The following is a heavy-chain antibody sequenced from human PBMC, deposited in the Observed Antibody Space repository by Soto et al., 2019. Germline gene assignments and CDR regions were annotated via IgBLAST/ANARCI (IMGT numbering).Heavy chain of an antibody. V-gene: IGHV4-4*07. Sequence: ETLSLTCTVSVDSITTYYWSWIRQPAGKGLEWIGRIDASGNTNYNPSLNSRVTMSIDTSKKQFSLKLTSVTAADTAIYYCARYSNNWFQTEGMDVWGQGTTVTVSS. CDR3: ARYSNNWFQTEGMDV. J-gene: IGHJ6*02. D-gene: IGHD6-13*01. CDR2: IDASGNT. CDR1: VDSITTYY.